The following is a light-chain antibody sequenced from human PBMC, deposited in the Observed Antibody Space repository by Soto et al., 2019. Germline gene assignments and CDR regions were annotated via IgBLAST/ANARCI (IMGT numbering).Light chain of an antibody. CDR2: AAS. V-gene: IGKV3-20*01. J-gene: IGKJ3*01. CDR1: QTLSTNS. Sequence: EIVLTQSPGTLSLSPGERATLSCRASQTLSTNSLAWYQQRPGQTPRLLIYAASTRDTDIPDRFNGSGSGTDFALTIRRLETEDFAMYSCQQYNDSPLTFGPGTKVDI. CDR3: QQYNDSPLT.